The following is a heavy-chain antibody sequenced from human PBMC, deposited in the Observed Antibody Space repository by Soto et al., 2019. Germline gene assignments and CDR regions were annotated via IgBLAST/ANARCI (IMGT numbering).Heavy chain of an antibody. V-gene: IGHV3-21*01. J-gene: IGHJ4*02. D-gene: IGHD2-21*01. CDR3: ARDRLDIVATTPSYCGGDCYPDYFDY. CDR2: ISSSSSYI. CDR1: GFTFSSYS. Sequence: GGSLRLSCAASGFTFSSYSMNWVRQAPGKGLEWVSSISSSSSYIYYADSGKGRFTISRDNAKNSLYLQMNSLRAEDTAVYYCARDRLDIVATTPSYCGGDCYPDYFDYWGQGTLVTVSS.